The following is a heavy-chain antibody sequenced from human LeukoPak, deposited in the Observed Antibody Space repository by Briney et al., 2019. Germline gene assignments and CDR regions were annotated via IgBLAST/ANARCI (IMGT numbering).Heavy chain of an antibody. J-gene: IGHJ3*02. CDR2: ISSSSSYI. Sequence: GGSLRLSCAASGFTFSSYSMNWVRQAPGKGLEWVSSISSSSSYIYYADSVKGRFTISRDNAKNSLYLQMNSLRAEDTAVYYCARDRNDYYDSEADAFDIWGQGTMVTVSS. CDR3: ARDRNDYYDSEADAFDI. V-gene: IGHV3-21*01. D-gene: IGHD3-22*01. CDR1: GFTFSSYS.